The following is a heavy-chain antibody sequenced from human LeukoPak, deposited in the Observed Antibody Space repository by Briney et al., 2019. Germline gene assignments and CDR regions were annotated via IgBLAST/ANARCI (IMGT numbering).Heavy chain of an antibody. CDR2: INNSGST. CDR1: GGSFSGYY. V-gene: IGHV4-34*01. Sequence: SETLSLTCAVYGGSFSGYYWSWIRQPPGKGLEWSGEINNSGSTNYNPSLKSRVTISVDTSKNQFSLKLSSVTAADTAVYYCARTRVATAPYYYYYGMDVWGQGTTVTVSS. J-gene: IGHJ6*02. CDR3: ARTRVATAPYYYYYGMDV. D-gene: IGHD5-12*01.